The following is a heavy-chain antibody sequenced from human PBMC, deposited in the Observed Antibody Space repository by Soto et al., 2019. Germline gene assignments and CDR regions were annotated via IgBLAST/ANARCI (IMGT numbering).Heavy chain of an antibody. D-gene: IGHD3-16*01. Sequence: PSVEVSCKASGYSFTNNDVSWVRQAAGQGLEWMGWMNPGSGDTGYAQKFQGRVTMTRDISIATAYMELSSLRSDDTAIYYCARMATFGSLNWFDPWGQGTLVTVSS. J-gene: IGHJ5*02. CDR2: MNPGSGDT. CDR1: GYSFTNND. V-gene: IGHV1-8*01. CDR3: ARMATFGSLNWFDP.